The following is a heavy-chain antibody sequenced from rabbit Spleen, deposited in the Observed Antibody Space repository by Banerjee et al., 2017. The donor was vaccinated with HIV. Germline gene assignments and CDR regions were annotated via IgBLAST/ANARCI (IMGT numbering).Heavy chain of an antibody. J-gene: IGHJ4*01. D-gene: IGHD1-1*01. Sequence: QSLEESGGDLVKPGASLTLTCTASGFSFSSRYYMCWVRQAPGKGLEWIACIYAGSSGDTYYASWAKGRFTISRTSSTTVTPQMTSLTAADTATYLCARDLVAVIGWNFSLWGPGTLVTVS. CDR3: ARDLVAVIGWNFSL. V-gene: IGHV1S40*01. CDR1: GFSFSSRYY. CDR2: IYAGSSGDT.